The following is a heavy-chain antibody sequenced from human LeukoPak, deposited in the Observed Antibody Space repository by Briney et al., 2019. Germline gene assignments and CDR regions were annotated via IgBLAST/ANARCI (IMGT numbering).Heavy chain of an antibody. D-gene: IGHD1-1*01. CDR3: AQRLERRSWYFDL. CDR1: GFTFSSYA. CDR2: ISGSGGST. V-gene: IGHV3-23*01. Sequence: GGSLRLSCAASGFTFSSYAMSWVRQAPGKGLEWVSAISGSGGSTYYADSVKGRFTISRDNSKNTLYLQMNSLRAEDTAVYYCAQRLERRSWYFDLWGRGTLVTVSS. J-gene: IGHJ2*01.